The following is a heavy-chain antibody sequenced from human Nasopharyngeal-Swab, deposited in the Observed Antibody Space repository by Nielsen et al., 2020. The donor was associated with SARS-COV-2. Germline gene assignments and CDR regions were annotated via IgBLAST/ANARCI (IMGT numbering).Heavy chain of an antibody. J-gene: IGHJ4*02. V-gene: IGHV1-3*01. CDR1: GYSFISYA. CDR2: INGGNGYT. D-gene: IGHD4-11*01. Sequence: ASVKVSCKASGYSFISYAIHWVRQAPGQRLEWMGWINGGNGYTRYQQKLQGRVTITRDTSASTAYMDLSRLRSEETAVYFCARDVSGNYRLDSWGQGTLVTVSS. CDR3: ARDVSGNYRLDS.